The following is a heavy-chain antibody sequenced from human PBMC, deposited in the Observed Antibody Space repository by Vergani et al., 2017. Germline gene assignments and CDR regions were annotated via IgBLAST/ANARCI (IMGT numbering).Heavy chain of an antibody. J-gene: IGHJ4*02. CDR1: GYTFTSYA. D-gene: IGHD6-13*01. CDR3: ARTPALGSSSWYDYFDY. CDR2: INPSGGST. Sequence: QVQLVQSGAEVKKPGASVKVSCKASGYTFTSYAMHWVRQAPGQRLEWMGIINPSGGSTSYAQKFQGRVTMTRDTSTSTVYMELSSLRSEDTAVYYCARTPALGSSSWYDYFDYWGQGTLVTVSS. V-gene: IGHV1-46*01.